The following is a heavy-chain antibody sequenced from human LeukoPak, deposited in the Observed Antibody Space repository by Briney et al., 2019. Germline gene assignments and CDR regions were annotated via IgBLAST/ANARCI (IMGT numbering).Heavy chain of an antibody. CDR1: GGTFSSYT. V-gene: IGHV1-69*04. CDR2: IIPILGIA. CDR3: ARDMGPQGRTVTTSWGTDAFDI. Sequence: SVKVSCKASGGTFSSYTISWVRQAPGQGLEWMGRIIPILGIANYAQKFQGRVTITADKSTSTAYMELSSLRSEDTAVYYCARDMGPQGRTVTTSWGTDAFDIWGQGTMVTVSS. J-gene: IGHJ3*02. D-gene: IGHD1-1*01.